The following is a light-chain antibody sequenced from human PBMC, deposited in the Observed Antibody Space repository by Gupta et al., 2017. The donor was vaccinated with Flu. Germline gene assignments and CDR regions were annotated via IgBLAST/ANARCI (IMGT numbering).Light chain of an antibody. CDR1: QSVLYTSNNKNY. CDR2: WAS. V-gene: IGKV4-1*01. CDR3: QQDYSTPPA. Sequence: DIVMTQSPDSLAVSLGERATINCKSSQSVLYTSNNKNYLAWYQQKPGQPPKRLIYWASTRESGVPDRFSGSGSGADFTLTISSLQAEDVAVYYCQQDYSTPPAFGQGTKVEIK. J-gene: IGKJ1*01.